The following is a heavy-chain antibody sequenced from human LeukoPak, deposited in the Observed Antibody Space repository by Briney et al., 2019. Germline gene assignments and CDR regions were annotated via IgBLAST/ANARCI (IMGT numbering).Heavy chain of an antibody. D-gene: IGHD1-1*01. V-gene: IGHV4-61*02. CDR3: ARHRDTGYYYYMDV. CDR1: GGSISSGSYY. Sequence: PSETLSLTCTVSGGSISSGSYYWSWIRQPAGKGLEWIGRIYTSGSTNYNPSLKSRVTISVDTSKNQFSLKLSPVTAADTAVYLCARHRDTGYYYYMDVWGTGTTVTVSS. CDR2: IYTSGST. J-gene: IGHJ6*03.